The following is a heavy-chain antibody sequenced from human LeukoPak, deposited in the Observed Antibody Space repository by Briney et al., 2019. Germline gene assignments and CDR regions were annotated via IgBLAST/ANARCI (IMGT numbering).Heavy chain of an antibody. CDR1: GFTFSDYS. V-gene: IGHV3-48*01. CDR3: ARDYKYAFDN. J-gene: IGHJ4*02. Sequence: GGSLTLSCAASGFTFSDYSMNWVRQAPGKGLEWISYIGIDSGNTNYADSVKGRFTISGDKAKNSLYLQMNSLRVEDTAVYYCARDYKYAFDNWGQGTLVTVSS. D-gene: IGHD5-24*01. CDR2: IGIDSGNT.